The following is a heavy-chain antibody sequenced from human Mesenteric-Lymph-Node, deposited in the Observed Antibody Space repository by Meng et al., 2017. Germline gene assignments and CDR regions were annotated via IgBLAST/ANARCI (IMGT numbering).Heavy chain of an antibody. Sequence: ASVKVSCKASGYTFTELSMHWVRQAPGKGLEWMGGFDPEDGETIYAQKFQGRVTMTTDTSTSTAYMELRSLRSDDTAVYYCARGTPEELELLEDYYGMDVWGQGTTVTVSS. D-gene: IGHD1-7*01. V-gene: IGHV1-24*01. CDR1: GYTFTELS. CDR3: ARGTPEELELLEDYYGMDV. J-gene: IGHJ6*02. CDR2: FDPEDGET.